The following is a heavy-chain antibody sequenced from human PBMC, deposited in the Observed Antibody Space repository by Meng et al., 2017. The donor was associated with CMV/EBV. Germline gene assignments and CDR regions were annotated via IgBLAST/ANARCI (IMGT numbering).Heavy chain of an antibody. D-gene: IGHD4-23*01. Sequence: LPLLAPGPGLVKPSETRSLTCTVSGGSISSSSYYWGWIRQPPGKGLEWIGSIYYSGSTYYNPSLKSRVTISVGTSKNQFSLKLSSVTAADTAVYYCARDPSLRWIDYWGQGTLVTVSS. CDR1: GGSISSSSYY. CDR3: ARDPSLRWIDY. CDR2: IYYSGST. J-gene: IGHJ4*02. V-gene: IGHV4-39*07.